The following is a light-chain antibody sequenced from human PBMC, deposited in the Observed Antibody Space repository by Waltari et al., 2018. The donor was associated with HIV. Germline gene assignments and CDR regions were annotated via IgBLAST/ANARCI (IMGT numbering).Light chain of an antibody. V-gene: IGKV3-20*01. CDR2: SAS. CDR3: QYYRASSGT. CDR1: QTVDSAY. J-gene: IGKJ1*01. Sequence: CRASQTVDSAYIAWYQQRPGQAPRLLVYSASSRAAGIPDRFSGSGSGADFTLSIRRLEPEDFAVYYCQYYRASSGTFGQGTKVEIQ.